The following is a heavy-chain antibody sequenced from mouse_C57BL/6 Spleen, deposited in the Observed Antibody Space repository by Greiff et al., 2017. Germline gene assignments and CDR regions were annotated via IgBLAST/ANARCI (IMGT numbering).Heavy chain of an antibody. CDR1: GYAFSSSW. D-gene: IGHD1-1*01. Sequence: VQLQQSGPELVKPGASVKISCKASGYAFSSSWMNWVKQRPGKGLAWIGRIYPGDGDTNYNGKFTGKATLTADKSYSPAYMQLSILTSEDSAVYFSARGDYYGSSYVEAMDYWCQGTSVTVSS. CDR3: ARGDYYGSSYVEAMDY. V-gene: IGHV1-82*01. J-gene: IGHJ4*01. CDR2: IYPGDGDT.